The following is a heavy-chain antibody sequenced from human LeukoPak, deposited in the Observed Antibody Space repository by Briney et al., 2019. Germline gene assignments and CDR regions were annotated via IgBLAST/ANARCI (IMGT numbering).Heavy chain of an antibody. Sequence: GGSLRLSCAASGFTFPNTWMSWVRQAPGQGLEWVGRIKSKTDGGTADYAAPGKGRFTISRDDSKNTMYLQMNSLKTEDTAVYYCITWRWLDPWGQGTLVTVSS. CDR3: ITWRWLDP. CDR2: IKSKTDGGTA. V-gene: IGHV3-15*01. J-gene: IGHJ5*02. CDR1: GFTFPNTW.